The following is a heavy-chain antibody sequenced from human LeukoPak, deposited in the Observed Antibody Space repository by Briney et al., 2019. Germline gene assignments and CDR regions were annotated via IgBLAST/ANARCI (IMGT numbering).Heavy chain of an antibody. CDR1: GGSFSGYY. D-gene: IGHD6-13*01. CDR3: ARRETYSSSYSGKRNWFDP. CDR2: INHSGST. Sequence: SETLSLTCAVYGGSFSGYYWSWIRQPPGKGLEWIGEINHSGSTNYNPSLKGRVTISVDTSKNQFSLKLSSVTAADTAVYYCARRETYSSSYSGKRNWFDPWGQGTLVTVSS. V-gene: IGHV4-34*01. J-gene: IGHJ5*02.